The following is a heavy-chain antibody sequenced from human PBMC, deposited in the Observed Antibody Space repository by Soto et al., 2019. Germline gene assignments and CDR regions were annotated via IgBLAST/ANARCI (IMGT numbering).Heavy chain of an antibody. Sequence: GGSLRLACAASGFTFSSYSMNWARQAPGKGLEWVSSISSSSSYIYYTDSVKGRFTISRDNDKNSLYPPTNSLTAEDTDVYYCARVGDTDHNDSSGKIDFWGQGGLVTVSS. CDR3: ARVGDTDHNDSSGKIDF. J-gene: IGHJ4*02. CDR1: GFTFSSYS. V-gene: IGHV3-21*01. CDR2: ISSSSSYI. D-gene: IGHD3-22*01.